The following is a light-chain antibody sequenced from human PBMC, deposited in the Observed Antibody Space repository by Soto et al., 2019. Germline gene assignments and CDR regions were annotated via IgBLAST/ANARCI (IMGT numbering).Light chain of an antibody. CDR1: QSVSSY. V-gene: IGKV3-11*01. J-gene: IGKJ5*01. Sequence: EIVLTQSPATLSFSPGERATLSCSASQSVSSYLAWYQQKPGQAPRLLIYDASNRATGIPARFSGSGSGTDFTLTISSLEPEDFAVYYCQQRSNWLITFGQGTRLEIK. CDR3: QQRSNWLIT. CDR2: DAS.